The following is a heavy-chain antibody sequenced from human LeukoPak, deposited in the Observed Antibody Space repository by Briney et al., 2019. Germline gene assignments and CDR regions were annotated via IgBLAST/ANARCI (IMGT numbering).Heavy chain of an antibody. D-gene: IGHD2-2*01. CDR3: ARGPTGGYVGWFDP. J-gene: IGHJ5*02. Sequence: SQTLSLTCTVSGGSISNGGDYWSWIRQHPGKGLEWIGYIYYGGSTYYNPSLKSRVTISVDPSKDQFSLKLTSVTAADTAVYYCARGPTGGYVGWFDPWGQGTLVTVSS. CDR2: IYYGGST. V-gene: IGHV4-31*03. CDR1: GGSISNGGDY.